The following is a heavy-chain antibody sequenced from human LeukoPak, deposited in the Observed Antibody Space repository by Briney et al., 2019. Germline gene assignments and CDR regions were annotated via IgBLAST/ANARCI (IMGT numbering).Heavy chain of an antibody. J-gene: IGHJ4*02. CDR2: FDPEDGET. D-gene: IGHD3-10*01. CDR3: ATDRITMVRGVITFGGLE. V-gene: IGHV1-24*01. CDR1: GYTLTELS. Sequence: ASVKVSCKVSGYTLTELSMHWVRQAPGKGLEWMGGFDPEDGETIYAQKFQGRVTMTEDTSTDTAYMELSSLRSEDTAVYYCATDRITMVRGVITFGGLEWGQGTLVTVSS.